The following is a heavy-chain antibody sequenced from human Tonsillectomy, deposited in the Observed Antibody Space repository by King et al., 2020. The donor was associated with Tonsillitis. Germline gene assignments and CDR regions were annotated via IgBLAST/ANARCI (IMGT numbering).Heavy chain of an antibody. CDR1: GFTFSSYG. J-gene: IGHJ6*02. CDR3: ARMVEYGMDV. CDR2: ISYDGSNK. D-gene: IGHD2-15*01. Sequence: VQLVESGGGVVQPGRSLRLSCAASGFTFSSYGMHWVRQAPGKGLEWVAVISYDGSNKYYADSVKGRFTISRDNSKNTLYLQMNSLRAEDTAVYYCARMVEYGMDVWGQGTTVTVSS. V-gene: IGHV3-33*05.